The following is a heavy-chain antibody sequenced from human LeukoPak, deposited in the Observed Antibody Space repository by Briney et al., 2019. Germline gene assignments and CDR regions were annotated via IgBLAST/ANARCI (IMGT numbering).Heavy chain of an antibody. CDR2: IIPIFGTA. CDR3: VRHGDFPFTRYYYYMDV. J-gene: IGHJ6*03. D-gene: IGHD4-17*01. Sequence: SVKVSCKASGGTFSSYAISWVRQAPGQGLEWMGGIIPIFGTANYAQKFQGRVTITTDESMSTAYMELSSLRSEDTAVYYCVRHGDFPFTRYYYYMDVWGKGTTVTVSS. V-gene: IGHV1-69*05. CDR1: GGTFSSYA.